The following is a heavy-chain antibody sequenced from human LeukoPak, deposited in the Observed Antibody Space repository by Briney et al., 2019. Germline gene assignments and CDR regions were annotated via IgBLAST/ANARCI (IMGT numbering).Heavy chain of an antibody. CDR3: ARDSILEWLFDY. CDR1: GFTFDDYG. J-gene: IGHJ4*02. D-gene: IGHD3-3*01. CDR2: INWNGGST. Sequence: GGFLRLSCAASGFTFDDYGMSWVRHAPGKGLEWVSGINWNGGSTGYADSVKGRFTISRDNAKNSLYLQMNSLRAEDTALYHCARDSILEWLFDYWGQGTLVTVSS. V-gene: IGHV3-20*01.